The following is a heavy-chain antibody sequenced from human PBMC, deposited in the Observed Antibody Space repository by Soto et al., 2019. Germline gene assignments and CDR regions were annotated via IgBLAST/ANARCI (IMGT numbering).Heavy chain of an antibody. CDR1: GYSFTSYW. J-gene: IGHJ3*02. CDR2: IYPGDSDT. D-gene: IGHD2-15*01. Sequence: GESLKISCKGSGYSFTSYWIGWVRQMPGKGLEWMGIIYPGDSDTRYSPSFQGQVTISADKSISTAYLQWSSLKASDTAMYYCARHRLRETPLHDAFDIWGQGTMVTVSS. CDR3: ARHRLRETPLHDAFDI. V-gene: IGHV5-51*01.